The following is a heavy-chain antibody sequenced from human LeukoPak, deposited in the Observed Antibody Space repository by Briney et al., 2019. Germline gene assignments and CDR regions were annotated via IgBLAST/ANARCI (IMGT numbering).Heavy chain of an antibody. V-gene: IGHV4-59*08. CDR3: ARRYSGSHFDY. CDR1: GGSISSYY. J-gene: IGHJ4*02. Sequence: SETLSLTCTVSGGSISSYYWSWIRQPPVKGLEWIGYIYYSGSTNYNPSLKSRVTISVDTSKNQFSLKLSSVTAADTAVYYCARRYSGSHFDYWGQGTLVTVSS. D-gene: IGHD1-26*01. CDR2: IYYSGST.